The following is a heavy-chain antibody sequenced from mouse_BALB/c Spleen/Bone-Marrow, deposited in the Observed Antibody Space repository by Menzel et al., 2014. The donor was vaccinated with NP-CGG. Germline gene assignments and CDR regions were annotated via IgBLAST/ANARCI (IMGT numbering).Heavy chain of an antibody. CDR2: ITSGGSYT. Sequence: EVKVVESRGGLVKPGGSLKLSCAASEFTFSSYTMSWVRQTPEKRLEWVATITSGGSYTYYPDSVKGRFTISRDNAKNTLYLQMSSLKSEDTAMYYCTRDNGPFDYWGQGTTLTVSS. CDR3: TRDNGPFDY. V-gene: IGHV5-6-4*01. D-gene: IGHD1-2*01. J-gene: IGHJ2*01. CDR1: EFTFSSYT.